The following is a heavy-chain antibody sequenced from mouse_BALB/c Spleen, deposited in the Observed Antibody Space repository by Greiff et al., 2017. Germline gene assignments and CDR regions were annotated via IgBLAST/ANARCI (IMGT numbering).Heavy chain of an antibody. J-gene: IGHJ2*01. CDR3: ARSRGDY. CDR2: IDPANGNT. Sequence: EVKLVESGGGLVKPGASVKLSCTASGFNIKDTYMHWVKQRPEQGLEWIGRIDPANGNTKYDPKFQGKATITADTSSNTAYLQLSSLTSEDTAVYYCARSRGDYWGQGTTLTVSS. CDR1: GFNIKDTY. V-gene: IGHV14-3*02.